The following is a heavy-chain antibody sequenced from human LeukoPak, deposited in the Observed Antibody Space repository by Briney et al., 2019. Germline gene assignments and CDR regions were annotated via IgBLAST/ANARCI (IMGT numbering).Heavy chain of an antibody. CDR1: GGSISSYY. Sequence: SETLSLTCTVSGGSISSYYWSWIRQPPGKGLEWIGYIYYSGSTNYNPSLKSRVTISVDTSKNQFSLKLSSVTAADTVVYYCARGSDTALEAFDIWGQGTMVTVSS. CDR3: ARGSDTALEAFDI. CDR2: IYYSGST. J-gene: IGHJ3*02. D-gene: IGHD5-18*01. V-gene: IGHV4-59*01.